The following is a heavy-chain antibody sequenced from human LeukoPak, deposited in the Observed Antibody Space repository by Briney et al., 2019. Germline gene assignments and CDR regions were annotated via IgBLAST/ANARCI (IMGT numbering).Heavy chain of an antibody. V-gene: IGHV3-9*01. Sequence: GGSLRLSCAASGFTFDDYAVHWVRQAPGKGLEWVSGISWNSGSIGYADSVKGRFTISRDNAKNSLYLQMNSLRAEDTALYYCAKDSGSSSWYGSFDYWGQGTLVTVSS. CDR3: AKDSGSSSWYGSFDY. D-gene: IGHD6-13*01. CDR1: GFTFDDYA. J-gene: IGHJ4*02. CDR2: ISWNSGSI.